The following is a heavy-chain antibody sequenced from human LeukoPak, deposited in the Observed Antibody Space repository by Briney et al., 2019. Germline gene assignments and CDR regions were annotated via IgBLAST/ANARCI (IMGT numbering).Heavy chain of an antibody. CDR1: GGSISSYY. J-gene: IGHJ4*02. CDR2: IYYSGST. D-gene: IGHD1-14*01. CDR3: AGLTEYFDY. V-gene: IGHV4-59*04. Sequence: SETLSLTCTVSGGSISSYYWSWIRQPPGKGLEWIGSIYYSGSTYYNPSLKSRVTISVDTSKNQFSLKLSSVTAADTAVYYCAGLTEYFDYWGQGTLVTVSS.